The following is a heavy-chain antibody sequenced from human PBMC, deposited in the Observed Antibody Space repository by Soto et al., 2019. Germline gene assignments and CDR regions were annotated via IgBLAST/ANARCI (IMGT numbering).Heavy chain of an antibody. D-gene: IGHD3-16*01. CDR3: AKGGGHPPTFDY. CDR2: SSPYIGNS. CDR1: GYTFISHG. V-gene: IGHV1-18*01. Sequence: QVPLVQSGPEVKKPGASVKVSCKASGYTFISHGITWVRQAPGQGLEWMGWSSPYIGNSNYAQNFQGRVTMTTDTSTSNAYMELRSLRADDTAVYYCAKGGGHPPTFDYWGQGTLVTVSS. J-gene: IGHJ4*02.